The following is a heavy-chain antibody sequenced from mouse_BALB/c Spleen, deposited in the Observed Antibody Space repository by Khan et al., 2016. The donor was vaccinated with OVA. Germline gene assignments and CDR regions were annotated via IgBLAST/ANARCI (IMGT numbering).Heavy chain of an antibody. CDR1: GYIFTDYI. D-gene: IGHD1-2*01. CDR2: IFPNNGDS. CDR3: VRAGYGSFAY. V-gene: IGHV1S29*02. J-gene: IGHJ3*01. Sequence: VQLQQSGPELVKPGASVKISCRASGYIFTDYILDWVKQSHGKSLEWIGYIFPNNGDSDYNQKFKTRATLNVDISSSTAYMELRSLTSEDPAIYYCVRAGYGSFAYWGQGTLVTVAA.